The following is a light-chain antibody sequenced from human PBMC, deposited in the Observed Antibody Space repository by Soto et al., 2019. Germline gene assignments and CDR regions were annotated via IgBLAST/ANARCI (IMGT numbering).Light chain of an antibody. CDR1: ERVPDY. Sequence: EIVLPSSPATMSLSPGVSGTLSCRASERVPDYLAWYPQKPGQAHRLLIYDASNRATGIPARFSGSGSGTDFTLTISRLEPEDFAVYYCKKRDNWPRTVGKGNKVDIK. CDR2: DAS. J-gene: IGKJ1*01. CDR3: KKRDNWPRT. V-gene: IGKV3-11*01.